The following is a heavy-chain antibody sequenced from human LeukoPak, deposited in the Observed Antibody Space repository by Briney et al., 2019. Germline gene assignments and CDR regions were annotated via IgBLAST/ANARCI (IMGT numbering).Heavy chain of an antibody. D-gene: IGHD1-14*01. CDR2: ISYDGSNK. CDR1: GFTFSSYA. V-gene: IGHV3-30*04. Sequence: GGSLRLSCAASGFTFSSYAMHWVRQAPGKGLEWVAVISYDGSNKYYADSVKGRFTISRDNSKNTLYLQMNSLRAEDTAVYYCARDFMYNVNCAGCWGKGTLVTVSS. J-gene: IGHJ4*02. CDR3: ARDFMYNVNCAGC.